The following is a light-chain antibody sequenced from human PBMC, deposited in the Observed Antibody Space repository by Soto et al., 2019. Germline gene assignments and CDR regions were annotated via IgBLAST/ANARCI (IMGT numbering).Light chain of an antibody. V-gene: IGKV1-5*01. J-gene: IGKJ1*01. CDR1: QSISSW. CDR2: DAS. Sequence: DIQMTQSPSTLSTSVGDRVIITCRASQSISSWLAWYQQKPGKAPNLLIYDASSLESGVPSRFSVSGSGTEFTLTISSLQPDDFATYYCQQYNSYSWTFGQGTKVDIK. CDR3: QQYNSYSWT.